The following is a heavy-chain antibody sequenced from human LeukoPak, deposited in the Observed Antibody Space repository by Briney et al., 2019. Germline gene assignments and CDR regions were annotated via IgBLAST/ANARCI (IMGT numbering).Heavy chain of an antibody. J-gene: IGHJ3*02. V-gene: IGHV1-69*13. CDR2: IIPIFGTA. CDR1: GGTFSSYA. D-gene: IGHD6-13*01. CDR3: ARSPLVLFSDAFDI. Sequence: SVKVSCKASGGTFSSYAISWVRQAPGQGLEWMGGIIPIFGTANYAQKFQGRVTITADESTSTAYMELSSLRSENTAVYYCARSPLVLFSDAFDIWGQGTMVTVSS.